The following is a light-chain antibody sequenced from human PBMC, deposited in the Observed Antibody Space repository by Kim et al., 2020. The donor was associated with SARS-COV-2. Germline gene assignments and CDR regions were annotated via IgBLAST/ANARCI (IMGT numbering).Light chain of an antibody. V-gene: IGLV3-19*01. CDR2: GKN. CDR1: SLRTYY. J-gene: IGLJ2*01. Sequence: SSELTQDPAVSVALGQTVRITCQGDSLRTYYATWYRQKPGQAPVLVIYGKNNRPSGIPDRFSGSSSGNTASLTVTGAQAEDEADYYCKSRDSSGTVVFGGGTKLTVL. CDR3: KSRDSSGTVV.